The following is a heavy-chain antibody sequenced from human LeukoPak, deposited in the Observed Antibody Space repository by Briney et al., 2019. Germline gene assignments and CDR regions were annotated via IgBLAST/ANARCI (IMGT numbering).Heavy chain of an antibody. J-gene: IGHJ4*02. CDR3: ARASGSDWGFDY. D-gene: IGHD1-26*01. CDR2: VSSSSNII. V-gene: IGHV3-48*02. CDR1: GFTFSSYS. Sequence: GGTLRLSCAASGFTFSSYSMNWVRQARGKGLEWVSYVSSSSNIIYYADSVKGRFTISRDNAKNSLYLQMNSLRDEDTAVYYCARASGSDWGFDYWGQGTQVTVSS.